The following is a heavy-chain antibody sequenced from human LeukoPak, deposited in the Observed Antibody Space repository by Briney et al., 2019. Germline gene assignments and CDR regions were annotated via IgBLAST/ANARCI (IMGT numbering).Heavy chain of an antibody. Sequence: GASVKVSCTASGYTFTSYYMYWVRQAPGQGLEWMGIINPSGGSTSYAQKFQGRVTMTRDTSTSTVYMELSSLRSEDTAVYYCARDLVVPAARFDYWGQGTLVTVSS. CDR1: GYTFTSYY. J-gene: IGHJ4*02. CDR3: ARDLVVPAARFDY. V-gene: IGHV1-46*01. D-gene: IGHD2-2*01. CDR2: INPSGGST.